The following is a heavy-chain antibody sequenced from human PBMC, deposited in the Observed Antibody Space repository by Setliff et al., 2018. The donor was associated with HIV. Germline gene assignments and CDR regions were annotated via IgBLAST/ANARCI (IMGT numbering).Heavy chain of an antibody. CDR1: GFRFSTYW. Sequence: PGGSLRLSCAASGFRFSTYWMTWVRQAPGKGLEWVANIKQDGSGKYYVDSVKGRFTLSRDNAKNSLYLQMNSLRAEDTAVYYCARVFWYGLPQIYYYMDVWGKGTTVTVSS. D-gene: IGHD2-8*02. V-gene: IGHV3-7*01. J-gene: IGHJ6*03. CDR3: ARVFWYGLPQIYYYMDV. CDR2: IKQDGSGK.